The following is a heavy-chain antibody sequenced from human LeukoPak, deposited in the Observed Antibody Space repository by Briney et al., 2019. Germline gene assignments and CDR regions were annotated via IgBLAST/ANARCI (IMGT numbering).Heavy chain of an antibody. Sequence: ASVRVSCKASGYTSTGYYIHWVRHAPGQRLEWVGWIYPNSGGTNYAQKFQGRATMTRDTSISTAYMGLSRLRSDDTAVYYCARAHPGYSSGWYRKPNLDYWGQGTLVTVSS. CDR2: IYPNSGGT. D-gene: IGHD6-19*01. J-gene: IGHJ4*02. CDR1: GYTSTGYY. V-gene: IGHV1-2*02. CDR3: ARAHPGYSSGWYRKPNLDY.